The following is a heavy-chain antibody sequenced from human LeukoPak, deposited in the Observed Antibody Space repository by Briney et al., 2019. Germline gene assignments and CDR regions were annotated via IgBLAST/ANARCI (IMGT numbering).Heavy chain of an antibody. CDR2: IYYSGST. CDR1: GGSISSSSYY. J-gene: IGHJ6*03. Sequence: SETLSLTCTVSGGSISSSSYYWGWIRQPPGKGLEWIGSIYYSGSTYYNPSLKSRVTISVDTSKNQFSLKLSSVTAADTAVYYCARRAYYYGSGNMDVWGKGTTVTVSS. CDR3: ARRAYYYGSGNMDV. D-gene: IGHD3-10*01. V-gene: IGHV4-39*01.